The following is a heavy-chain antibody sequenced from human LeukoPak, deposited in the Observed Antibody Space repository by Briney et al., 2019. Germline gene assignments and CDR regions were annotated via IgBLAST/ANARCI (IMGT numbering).Heavy chain of an antibody. J-gene: IGHJ4*02. CDR2: IKQDESEK. D-gene: IGHD3-3*01. V-gene: IGHV3-7*01. CDR1: GFTFSSYS. Sequence: GGSLRLSCAASGFTFSSYSMMWVRQAPGKGLEWVANIKQDESEKYYLGSVKGRFTISRDNTKNSLYLEMSSLRAEDTAVYYCATIEAVRFQYWGQGTLVAVSS. CDR3: ATIEAVRFQY.